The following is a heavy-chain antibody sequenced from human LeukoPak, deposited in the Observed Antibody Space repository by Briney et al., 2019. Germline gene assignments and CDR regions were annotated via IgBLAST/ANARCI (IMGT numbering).Heavy chain of an antibody. J-gene: IGHJ6*03. CDR2: IYYSGST. Sequence: PSETLSLTCAVSGGSISSSSYYWDWIRQPPGKGLEWIGSIYYSGSTYYNPSLKSRVTISADTSKNQFSLKLSSVTAADTAVYYCARNPEGFYYYYMDVWGKGATVTVSS. CDR1: GGSISSSSYY. CDR3: ARNPEGFYYYYMDV. V-gene: IGHV4-39*07.